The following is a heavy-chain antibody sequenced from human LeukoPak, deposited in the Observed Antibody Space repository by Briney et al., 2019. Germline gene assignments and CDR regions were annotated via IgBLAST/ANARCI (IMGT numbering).Heavy chain of an antibody. CDR1: GLTFSNLK. J-gene: IGHJ3*02. CDR2: ISAGGRTT. V-gene: IGHV3-48*03. D-gene: IGHD3-10*01. CDR3: ARDGRPPGELDAFDI. Sequence: GGSLRLSCAVSGLTFSNLKMNWVRQAPGKGLEWVSYISAGGRTTFYADSVTGRFTISRDNAKNSLYLQMNSLRAEDTAVYYCARDGRPPGELDAFDIWGQGTMVTVSS.